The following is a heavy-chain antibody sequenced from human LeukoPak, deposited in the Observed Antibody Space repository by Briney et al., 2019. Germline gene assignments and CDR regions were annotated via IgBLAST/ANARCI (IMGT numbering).Heavy chain of an antibody. Sequence: GGSLRLSCAASGFTFSSYSMNWVRQAPGKGLEWVSPISSSSSYIYYADSVKGRFTISRDNAKNSLYLQMNSLRAEDTAVYYCARLDCSSTSCYQYGMDVWGQGTTVTVSS. CDR2: ISSSSSYI. CDR3: ARLDCSSTSCYQYGMDV. D-gene: IGHD2-2*01. J-gene: IGHJ6*02. V-gene: IGHV3-21*01. CDR1: GFTFSSYS.